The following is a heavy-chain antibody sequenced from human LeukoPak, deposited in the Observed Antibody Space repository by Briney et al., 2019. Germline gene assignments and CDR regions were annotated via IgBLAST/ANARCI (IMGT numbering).Heavy chain of an antibody. CDR1: GGSISSSSYY. CDR2: IYYSGKT. D-gene: IGHD2-15*01. V-gene: IGHV4-39*01. CDR3: ARHVAGASGAYFDY. J-gene: IGHJ4*02. Sequence: SETLSLTCTVSGGSISSSSYYWGWIRQPPGKGLEWIGTIYYSGKTYCNPSLMSRLTISVDTSKNQFFLKLSSVTAADTAVYYCARHVAGASGAYFDYWGQGTLVSVSS.